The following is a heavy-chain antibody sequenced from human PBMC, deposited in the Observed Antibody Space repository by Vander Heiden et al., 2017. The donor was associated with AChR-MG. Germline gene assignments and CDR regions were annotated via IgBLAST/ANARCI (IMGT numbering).Heavy chain of an antibody. V-gene: IGHV4-39*01. Sequence: QLQLQAAGPGLVKPSEILSLTCTVSGGSISSSSYYWGWIRQRPGKGLEWIGSIYYSVSTYYNPSLKSRVTISVDTSKNQFALKLSSVTAADTAVYYCARTVTVATGAFDIWGQGTMVTVSS. CDR2: IYYSVST. J-gene: IGHJ3*02. CDR3: ARTVTVATGAFDI. CDR1: GGSISSSSYY. D-gene: IGHD5-12*01.